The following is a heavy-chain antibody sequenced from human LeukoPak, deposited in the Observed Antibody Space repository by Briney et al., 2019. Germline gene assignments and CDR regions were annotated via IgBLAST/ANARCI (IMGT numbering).Heavy chain of an antibody. J-gene: IGHJ4*02. CDR3: ARSRRSVFGVVMDY. CDR2: ISGSGGST. D-gene: IGHD3-3*01. CDR1: GFTFSSYA. V-gene: IGHV3-23*01. Sequence: GGSLRLSCAASGFTFSSYAMSWVRQAPGKGLEWVSAISGSGGSTYYADSVKGRFTISRDNSKNTLYLQMNSLRAEDTAVYYCARSRRSVFGVVMDYWGQGTLVTVSS.